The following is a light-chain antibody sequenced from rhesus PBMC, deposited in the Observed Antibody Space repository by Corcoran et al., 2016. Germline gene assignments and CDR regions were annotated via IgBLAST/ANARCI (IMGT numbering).Light chain of an antibody. CDR3: QQHNSYPPT. V-gene: IGKV1S14*01. CDR2: SAS. J-gene: IGKJ1*01. Sequence: DIQMTQSPSSLSASVGDTVTITCRASQGISNDLAGYQQKPGKAPKPLFYSASNLESGVPSRFRGSGSGTDFTLTISRLPPEDFAIYYCQQHNSYPPTFGQGTKVEIK. CDR1: QGISND.